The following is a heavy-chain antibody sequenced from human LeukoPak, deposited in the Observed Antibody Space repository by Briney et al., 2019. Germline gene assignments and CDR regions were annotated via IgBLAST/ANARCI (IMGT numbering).Heavy chain of an antibody. CDR2: ISSSSSTI. Sequence: GGSLRLSCAASGFTFSYYGMHWVRQAPGKGLEWVSYISSSSSTIYYADSVKGRFTISRDNAKNSLYLQMNSLRAEDTAVYYCARVVPAAWFDYWGQGTLVTVSS. J-gene: IGHJ4*02. V-gene: IGHV3-48*01. CDR1: GFTFSYYG. D-gene: IGHD2-2*01. CDR3: ARVVPAAWFDY.